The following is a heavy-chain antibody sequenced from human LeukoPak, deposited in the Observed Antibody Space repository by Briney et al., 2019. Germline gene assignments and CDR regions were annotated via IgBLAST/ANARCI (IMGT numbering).Heavy chain of an antibody. J-gene: IGHJ4*02. CDR3: VRDSTVGAAYFDF. CDR1: RFVFSSSG. Sequence: QTGGSLRLSCEASRFVFSSSGMHWVRRAPGKGLEWVAFIRYDGSDKYYADSVKGRFTISRDNSKKILSLQMTTLRPDDTAIYYCVRDSTVGAAYFDFWGQGALVAVSS. CDR2: IRYDGSDK. V-gene: IGHV3-30*02. D-gene: IGHD2-15*01.